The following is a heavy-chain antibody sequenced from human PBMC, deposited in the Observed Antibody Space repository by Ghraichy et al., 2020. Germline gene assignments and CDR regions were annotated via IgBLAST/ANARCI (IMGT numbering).Heavy chain of an antibody. V-gene: IGHV1-46*01. J-gene: IGHJ4*02. CDR3: ARDDGSGGTFDY. D-gene: IGHD3-10*01. CDR2: INPSGGST. CDR1: GYTFTSYY. Sequence: ASVKVSCKASGYTFTSYYMHWVPQAPGQGLEWMGIINPSGGSTSYAQKFQGRVTMTRDTSTSTVYMELSSLRSEDTAVYYCARDDGSGGTFDYWGQGTLVTVSS.